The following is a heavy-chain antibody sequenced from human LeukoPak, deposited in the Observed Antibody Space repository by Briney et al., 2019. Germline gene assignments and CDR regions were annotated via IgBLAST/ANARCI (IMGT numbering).Heavy chain of an antibody. Sequence: PGGSLRLSCAASGVTVRRYWMSWVRQAPGKGLEWVAMMTQDGGGKYYVDSVKGRFTISGDNAKNSLYLQMNSLRAEDTAVYYCARGGFDSWGQGTLVTVSS. CDR1: GVTVRRYW. D-gene: IGHD3-10*01. CDR3: ARGGFDS. V-gene: IGHV3-7*01. J-gene: IGHJ4*02. CDR2: MTQDGGGK.